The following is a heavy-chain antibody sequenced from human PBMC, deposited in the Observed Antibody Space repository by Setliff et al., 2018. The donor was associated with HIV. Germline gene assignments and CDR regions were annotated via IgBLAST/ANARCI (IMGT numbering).Heavy chain of an antibody. CDR2: FFSSGST. D-gene: IGHD6-13*01. CDR1: GDSISSSIYY. V-gene: IGHV4-39*01. CDR3: ARRESSSWYADY. Sequence: PSETLSLTCTVSGDSISSSIYYWGWVRQPPGKGLEWIASFFSSGSTYYNPSLKSRVHMVADTSRNELSLTVNSVIAADSAVYYCARRESSSWYADYWGQGTLVTVSS. J-gene: IGHJ4*02.